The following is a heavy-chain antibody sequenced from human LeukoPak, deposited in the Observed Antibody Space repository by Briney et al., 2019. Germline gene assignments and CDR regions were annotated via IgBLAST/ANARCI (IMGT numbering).Heavy chain of an antibody. Sequence: GGSLRLSCVVSGFTFSSYEMNWVRQGPGKGLEWVASIKQSGNEKNYVGSVKGRFTISRDNAKNSLLLQMNSLRAEDTAVYFCARDRGWRSGGYYLYYFDFWGQGTLVTVSS. D-gene: IGHD3-22*01. CDR1: GFTFSSYE. J-gene: IGHJ4*02. CDR2: IKQSGNEK. V-gene: IGHV3-7*01. CDR3: ARDRGWRSGGYYLYYFDF.